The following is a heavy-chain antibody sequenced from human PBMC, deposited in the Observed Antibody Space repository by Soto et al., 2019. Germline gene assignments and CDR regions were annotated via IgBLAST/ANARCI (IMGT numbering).Heavy chain of an antibody. V-gene: IGHV3-23*01. CDR2: ISGSGGST. D-gene: IGHD3-10*01. CDR3: AKVDGSGLLWFGELSYFDC. CDR1: GFTFSSYA. Sequence: GGSLRLSCAASGFTFSSYAMSWVRQAPGKGLEWVSAISGSGGSTYYADSVKGRFTISRDNSKNTLYLQMNSLRAEDTAVYYCAKVDGSGLLWFGELSYFDCWGQGTLVTVS. J-gene: IGHJ4*02.